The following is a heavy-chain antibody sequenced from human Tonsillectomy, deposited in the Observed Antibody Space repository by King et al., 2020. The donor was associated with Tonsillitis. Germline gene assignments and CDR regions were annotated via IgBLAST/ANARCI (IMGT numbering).Heavy chain of an antibody. Sequence: TLKESGPALVKPTQTLTLTCTFSGFSLSTSGVRVSWIRQPPGKALEWLARIDWDDDKFYSISLKTRLTISKDTSKNQVVLTMTNMDPVDTATYYCARTSVAGLYYFDFWGQGTLVTVSS. J-gene: IGHJ4*02. V-gene: IGHV2-70*04. D-gene: IGHD6-19*01. CDR1: GFSLSTSGVR. CDR3: ARTSVAGLYYFDF. CDR2: IDWDDDK.